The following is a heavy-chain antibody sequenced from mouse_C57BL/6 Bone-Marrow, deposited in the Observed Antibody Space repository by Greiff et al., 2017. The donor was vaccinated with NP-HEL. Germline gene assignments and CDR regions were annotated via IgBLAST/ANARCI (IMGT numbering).Heavy chain of an antibody. V-gene: IGHV1-77*01. D-gene: IGHD1-1*01. CDR2: IGPGSGST. J-gene: IGHJ3*01. Sequence: VQVVESGAELVKPGASVKISCKASGYTFTDYYINWVKQRPGQGLEWIGKIGPGSGSTYYNEKFKGTATLTADKSSSTAYMQLSSLTSEDSAVFVCSNAYYYGSSYRAYWGQGNLVTVSA. CDR1: GYTFTDYY. CDR3: SNAYYYGSSYRAY.